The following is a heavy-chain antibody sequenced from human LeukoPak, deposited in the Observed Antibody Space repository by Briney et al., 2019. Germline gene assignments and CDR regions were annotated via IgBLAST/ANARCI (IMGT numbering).Heavy chain of an antibody. Sequence: PGRSLRLSCAASGFTFSSYGMHWVRQAPGKGLEWVAVIWCDGSNKYYADSVKGRFTISRDNSKNTLYLQMNSLRAEDTAVYYCAREEAAGTLDYWGQGTLVTVSS. CDR1: GFTFSSYG. CDR3: AREEAAGTLDY. J-gene: IGHJ4*02. V-gene: IGHV3-33*01. D-gene: IGHD6-13*01. CDR2: IWCDGSNK.